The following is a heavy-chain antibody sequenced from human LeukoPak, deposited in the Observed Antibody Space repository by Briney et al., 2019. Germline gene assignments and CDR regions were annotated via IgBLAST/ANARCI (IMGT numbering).Heavy chain of an antibody. CDR3: ARSNKGGGSGSYYYFDY. V-gene: IGHV1-46*03. Sequence: ASVKVSCKASGHTFTSYYMHWVRQAPGQGLEWMGIINPSGGSTSYAQKFQGRVTMTRDTSTSTVYMGLSSLRSEDTAVYYCARSNKGGGSGSYYYFDYWGQGTLVTVSS. J-gene: IGHJ4*02. CDR1: GHTFTSYY. CDR2: INPSGGST. D-gene: IGHD3-10*01.